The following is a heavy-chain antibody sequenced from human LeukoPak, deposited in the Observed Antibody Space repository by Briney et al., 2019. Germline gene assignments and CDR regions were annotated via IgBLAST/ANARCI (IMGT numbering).Heavy chain of an antibody. D-gene: IGHD3-10*01. Sequence: SETLSLTCAVYGGSFSGYYWSWIRQPPGKGLEWIGEINHSGSTNYNPSLKSRVTISVDTSKNQFSLKLSSVTAADTAVYYCASLVWPDDAFDIWGQGTMVTVSS. CDR2: INHSGST. J-gene: IGHJ3*02. V-gene: IGHV4-34*01. CDR3: ASLVWPDDAFDI. CDR1: GGSFSGYY.